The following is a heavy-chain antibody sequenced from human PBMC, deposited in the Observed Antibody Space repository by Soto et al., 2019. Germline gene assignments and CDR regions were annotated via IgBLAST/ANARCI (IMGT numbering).Heavy chain of an antibody. V-gene: IGHV1-69*01. CDR2: IIPLFGTT. Sequence: QVQLLQSGAEVKKPGSSVRVSCEASGGTFSNYAISWVRQAPGQRLEWMGGIIPLFGTTHDARNFQGRVTITAVAATATAVMALTRLSTADTAVSYCSRTPFNKATAGTSYFDYWGQGTLVTVSS. CDR3: SRTPFNKATAGTSYFDY. J-gene: IGHJ4*02. D-gene: IGHD1-26*01. CDR1: GGTFSNYA.